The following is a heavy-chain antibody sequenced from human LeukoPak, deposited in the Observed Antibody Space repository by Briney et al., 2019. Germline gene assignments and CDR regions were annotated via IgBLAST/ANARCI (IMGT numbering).Heavy chain of an antibody. Sequence: SETLSLTCTVSGGSISSYYWSWIRQPPGKGLEWIGEINHSGSTNYNPSLKSPVTISVDTSKNQVSLRLSSVTGADTAVYYCARPMVRGVMGPRGNWFDPWGQGTLVTVSS. V-gene: IGHV4-34*01. D-gene: IGHD3-10*01. CDR2: INHSGST. CDR3: ARPMVRGVMGPRGNWFDP. J-gene: IGHJ5*02. CDR1: GGSISSYY.